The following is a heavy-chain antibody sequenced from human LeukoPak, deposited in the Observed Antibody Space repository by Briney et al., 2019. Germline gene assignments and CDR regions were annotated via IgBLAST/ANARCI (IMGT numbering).Heavy chain of an antibody. J-gene: IGHJ5*02. CDR2: IYHSGST. D-gene: IGHD6-13*01. V-gene: IGHV4-30-2*01. CDR1: GGSISSGGYS. CDR3: ARAIAAAGGAFDP. Sequence: SQTLSLTCAVSGGSISSGGYSWSWIRQPPGKGLEWIGYIYHSGSTYYNPSLKSRVTISVDRSKNQFSLKLSSVTAADTAVYYCARAIAAAGGAFDPWGQGTLVTVSS.